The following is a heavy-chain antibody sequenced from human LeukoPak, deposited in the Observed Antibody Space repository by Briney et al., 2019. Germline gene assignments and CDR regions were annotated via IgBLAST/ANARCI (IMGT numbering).Heavy chain of an antibody. CDR3: ARVGSRIAAAAFFDY. CDR2: IYHSGST. CDR1: GGSISSSNW. Sequence: SETLSLTCAVSGGSISSSNWWSWVRQPPGKGLEWIGEIYHSGSTNYNPSLKSRVTISVDKSKNQFSLKLSSVTAADTAVYYCARVGSRIAAAAFFDYWGQGTLVTVSS. D-gene: IGHD6-13*01. V-gene: IGHV4-4*02. J-gene: IGHJ4*02.